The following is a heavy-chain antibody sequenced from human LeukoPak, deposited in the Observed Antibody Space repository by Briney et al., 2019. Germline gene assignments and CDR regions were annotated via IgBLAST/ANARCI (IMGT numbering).Heavy chain of an antibody. CDR3: AREDSGYAFFDY. CDR1: GGSISSGGYS. D-gene: IGHD5-12*01. Sequence: SETLSLTCAVSGGSISSGGYSWSWIRQPPGTGLEWIGYIYHSGSTYYNPSLKSRVTISVDRSKNQFSLKLSSVTAADTAVYYCAREDSGYAFFDYWGQGTLVTVSS. J-gene: IGHJ4*02. V-gene: IGHV4-30-2*01. CDR2: IYHSGST.